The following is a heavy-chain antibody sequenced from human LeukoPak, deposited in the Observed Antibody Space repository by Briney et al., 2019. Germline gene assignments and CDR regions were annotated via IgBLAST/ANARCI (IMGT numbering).Heavy chain of an antibody. J-gene: IGHJ4*02. CDR2: FDPEDGET. CDR1: GYTLTELS. V-gene: IGHV1-24*01. CDR3: ARGAIVVVPAAMGY. D-gene: IGHD2-2*01. Sequence: GASVKVSCKVSGYTLTELSMHWVRQAPGKGLEWMGGFDPEDGETIYAQKFQGRVTMTRDTSISTAYMELSRLRSDDTAVYYCARGAIVVVPAAMGYWGQGTLVTVSS.